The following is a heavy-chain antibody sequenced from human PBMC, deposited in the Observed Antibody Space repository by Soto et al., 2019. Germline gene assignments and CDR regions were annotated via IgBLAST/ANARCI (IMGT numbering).Heavy chain of an antibody. CDR2: IYYSGST. CDR3: ASARLWVCDGGWFDP. D-gene: IGHD5-18*01. J-gene: IGHJ5*02. Sequence: QVQLQESGPGLVKPSPTLYLTCTVSGGSISSGGSYWSWIRQHPGKGLEWIVYIYYSGSTYYNPYLNSRVTISVDTSKNQFYLKLSSETAADTAVYYSASARLWVCDGGWFDPWGQGTLVTISS. V-gene: IGHV4-31*03. CDR1: GGSISSGGSY.